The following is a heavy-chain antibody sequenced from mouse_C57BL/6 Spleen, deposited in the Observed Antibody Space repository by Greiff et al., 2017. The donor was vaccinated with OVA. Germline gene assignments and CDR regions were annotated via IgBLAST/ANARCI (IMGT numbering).Heavy chain of an antibody. Sequence: QVQLQQPGAELVRPGSSVKLSCKASGYTFTSYWMHRVKQRPIQGLEWIGNIDPSDSETHYNQKFKDKATLTVDKSSSTAYMQLSSLTSEDSAVYYCARQGTTVALDYWGQGTTLTVSS. J-gene: IGHJ2*01. CDR3: ARQGTTVALDY. D-gene: IGHD1-1*01. CDR1: GYTFTSYW. V-gene: IGHV1-52*01. CDR2: IDPSDSET.